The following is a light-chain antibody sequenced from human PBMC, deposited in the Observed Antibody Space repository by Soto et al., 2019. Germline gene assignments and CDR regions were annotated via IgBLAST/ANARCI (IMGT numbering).Light chain of an antibody. CDR1: QSISSW. J-gene: IGKJ1*01. CDR2: DAS. V-gene: IGKV1-5*01. CDR3: QQYNSYSGT. Sequence: DIQMTQTPSTLSASVGDRVTITCRASQSISSWLAWYQQKPGKAPKLLIYDASSLESGVPSRFSGSGSGTEFTLTISSLQPDAFATYYCQQYNSYSGTFGQGTQVDIK.